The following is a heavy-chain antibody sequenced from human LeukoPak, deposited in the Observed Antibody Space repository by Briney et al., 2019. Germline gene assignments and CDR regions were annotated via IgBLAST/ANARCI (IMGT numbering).Heavy chain of an antibody. J-gene: IGHJ4*02. D-gene: IGHD5-24*01. V-gene: IGHV1-2*02. CDR1: GYTFTGYY. CDR3: ACTVGDGYKPPGGGGDY. CDR2: IKPNSGGT. Sequence: ASVKVSCKASGYTFTGYYMHWVRQAPGQGLEWMGWIKPNSGGTNYAQKFQGRVTMTRDTSISTAYMELSRLRSDDTAVYYCACTVGDGYKPPGGGGDYWGQGTLVTVSS.